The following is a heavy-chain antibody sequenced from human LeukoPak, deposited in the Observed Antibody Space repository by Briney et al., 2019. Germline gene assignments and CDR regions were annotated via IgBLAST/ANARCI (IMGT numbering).Heavy chain of an antibody. Sequence: SETLSLTCTVSGDSFSSYYWSWIRQPPGKGLEWIGYIYYSGSTNYNPSLKSRVTISVDTSKNQFSLKLSSVTAADTAVYYCARVGPLVEYSSSPFDYWGQGTLVTVSS. D-gene: IGHD6-6*01. CDR1: GDSFSSYY. CDR3: ARVGPLVEYSSSPFDY. CDR2: IYYSGST. J-gene: IGHJ4*02. V-gene: IGHV4-59*01.